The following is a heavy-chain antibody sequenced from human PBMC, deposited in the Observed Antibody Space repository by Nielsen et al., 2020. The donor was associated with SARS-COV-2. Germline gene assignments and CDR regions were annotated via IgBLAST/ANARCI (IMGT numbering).Heavy chain of an antibody. Sequence: SVKVSCKASGGTFSSYAISWVRQAPGQGLEWMGEIIPIFGTANYAQKFQGRVTITADESTSTAYMELSSLRSEDTAVYYCARGHCSSTSCAFDYWGQGTLVTVSS. V-gene: IGHV1-69*13. J-gene: IGHJ4*02. D-gene: IGHD2-2*01. CDR3: ARGHCSSTSCAFDY. CDR2: IIPIFGTA. CDR1: GGTFSSYA.